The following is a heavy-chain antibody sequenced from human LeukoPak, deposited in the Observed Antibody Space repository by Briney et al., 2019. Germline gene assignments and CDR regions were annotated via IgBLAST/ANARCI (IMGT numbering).Heavy chain of an antibody. J-gene: IGHJ5*02. CDR2: IYTRGST. CDR1: GDSINSHY. Sequence: SETLSLTCTVSGDSINSHYWSWIRQPPGKGLEWIGFIYTRGSTNYNPSLKSRVTISVDTSKNQFSLKLSSVTAADTAVYYCARLGLFSFGDYAANWFDPWGQGTLVTVSS. V-gene: IGHV4-4*09. D-gene: IGHD4-17*01. CDR3: ARLGLFSFGDYAANWFDP.